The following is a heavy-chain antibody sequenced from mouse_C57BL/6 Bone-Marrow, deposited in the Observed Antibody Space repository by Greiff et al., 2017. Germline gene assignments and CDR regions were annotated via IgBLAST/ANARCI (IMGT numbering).Heavy chain of an antibody. CDR3: ASSYDYDGLDY. V-gene: IGHV1-81*01. J-gene: IGHJ2*01. CDR1: GYTFTSYG. D-gene: IGHD2-4*01. Sequence: QVQLQQSGAELARPGASVKLSCKASGYTFTSYGISWVKQRTGQGLEWIGEMYPRSGNTYYNEKFKGKATLTADKSSSTAYMELRSLTSEDSAGYFCASSYDYDGLDYWGQGTTLTVSS. CDR2: MYPRSGNT.